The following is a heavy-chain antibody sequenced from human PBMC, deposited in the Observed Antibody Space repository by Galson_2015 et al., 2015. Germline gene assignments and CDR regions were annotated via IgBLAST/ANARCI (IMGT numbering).Heavy chain of an antibody. J-gene: IGHJ1*01. CDR2: ISYDGSNK. CDR1: GFTFSSYG. CDR3: ATALSYCGGDCYASPYFQH. D-gene: IGHD2-21*02. V-gene: IGHV3-30*03. Sequence: SLRLSCAASGFTFSSYGMHWVRQAPGKGLEWVAVISYDGSNKYYADSVKGRFTISRDNSKNTLYLQMNSLRAEDTAVYNCATALSYCGGDCYASPYFQHWGQGTLVTVSS.